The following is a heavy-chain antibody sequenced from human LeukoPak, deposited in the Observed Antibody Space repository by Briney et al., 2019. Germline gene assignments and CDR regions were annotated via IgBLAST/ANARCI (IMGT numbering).Heavy chain of an antibody. V-gene: IGHV3-33*01. Sequence: GGSLRLSCAASGFTFSSYGMHWVRQDPGEGLQWVAVIWYDGSNKYYADSVKGRFTISRDNSKNTPYLQMNSLRAEDTAVYYCARGYSSSWYYFDYWGQGTLVTVSS. CDR2: IWYDGSNK. CDR3: ARGYSSSWYYFDY. J-gene: IGHJ4*02. CDR1: GFTFSSYG. D-gene: IGHD6-13*01.